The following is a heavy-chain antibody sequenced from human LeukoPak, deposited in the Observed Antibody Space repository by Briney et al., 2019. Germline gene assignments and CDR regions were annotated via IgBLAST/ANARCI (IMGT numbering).Heavy chain of an antibody. CDR3: ARDLKRTGYYNPPPDY. V-gene: IGHV1-18*01. CDR2: ISAYNGNT. D-gene: IGHD3-9*01. J-gene: IGHJ4*02. Sequence: GASVKVSCKASGYTFTSYGISWVRQAPGQGLEWMGWISAYNGNTNYAQKLQGRVTMTTDTSTSTAYMELRSLRSDDTAVYYCARDLKRTGYYNPPPDYWGQGTLVTVSS. CDR1: GYTFTSYG.